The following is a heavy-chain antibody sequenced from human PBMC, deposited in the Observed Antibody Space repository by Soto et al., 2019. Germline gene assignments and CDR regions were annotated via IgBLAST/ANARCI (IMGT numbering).Heavy chain of an antibody. Sequence: QVQLVESGGGLVKPGGSLRLSCAVSGFTVSDHYMTWIRQAPGKGLEWVSYISGSGTYTNYADSVKGRFIISRDIAQNSQWLKINGLRAEDTAVYYCARSSGWRQVVGYKYGLDVWGQGTAVTVSS. V-gene: IGHV3-11*06. CDR1: GFTVSDHY. CDR2: ISGSGTYT. J-gene: IGHJ6*02. D-gene: IGHD3-22*01. CDR3: ARSSGWRQVVGYKYGLDV.